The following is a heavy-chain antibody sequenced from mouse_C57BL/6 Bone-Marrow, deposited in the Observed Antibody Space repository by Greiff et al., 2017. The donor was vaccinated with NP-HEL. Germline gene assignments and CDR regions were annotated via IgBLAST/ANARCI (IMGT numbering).Heavy chain of an antibody. V-gene: IGHV1-82*01. Sequence: VQLQHSGPELVKPGASVKISCKASGYAFSSSWMNWVKQRPGKGLEWIGRIYPGDGDTNYNGKFKGKATLTADKSSSTAYMQLSSLTSEDSAVYFCARSGGLRRGFAYWGQGTLVTVSA. CDR2: IYPGDGDT. CDR3: ARSGGLRRGFAY. J-gene: IGHJ3*01. CDR1: GYAFSSSW. D-gene: IGHD2-4*01.